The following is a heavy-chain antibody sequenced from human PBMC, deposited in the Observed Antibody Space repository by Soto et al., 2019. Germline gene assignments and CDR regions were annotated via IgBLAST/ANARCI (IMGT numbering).Heavy chain of an antibody. V-gene: IGHV3-21*04. CDR1: GFTFSTYS. CDR2: ISSRSDI. Sequence: GGSLRLSCAASGFTFSTYSINWVRQAPGKGLEWVSSISSRSDIYYADSVKGRFTISRDNSKNTLYLQMNSLRAEDTAVYYCAKDAPTASYFDYWGQGTLVTVSS. J-gene: IGHJ4*02. CDR3: AKDAPTASYFDY. D-gene: IGHD4-17*01.